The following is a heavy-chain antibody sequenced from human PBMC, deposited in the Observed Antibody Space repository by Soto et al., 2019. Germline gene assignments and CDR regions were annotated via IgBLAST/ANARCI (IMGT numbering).Heavy chain of an antibody. J-gene: IGHJ4*02. Sequence: QLQLQESGPGLVKPSETLSLTCTVSGGSISSSNYYWGWIRQPPGKGLEWIGNIFYTGNTYYNTSLKSRFTISVDTSKNQISLKLSSMTAADTAVYYCARFGDYIDYWGQGTLVTVSS. CDR3: ARFGDYIDY. D-gene: IGHD3-10*01. V-gene: IGHV4-39*01. CDR1: GGSISSSNYY. CDR2: IFYTGNT.